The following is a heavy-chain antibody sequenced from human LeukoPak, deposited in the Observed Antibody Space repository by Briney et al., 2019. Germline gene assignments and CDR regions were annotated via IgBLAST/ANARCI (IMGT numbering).Heavy chain of an antibody. V-gene: IGHV3-23*01. Sequence: GGTLRLSCAASGFTFSNYGMSWVRQAPGKGLEWVSIISGSSSSIYYADSVKGRFTISRDNSKNTLYLQMNSLRAEDTAVYYCAKVGKAARIIGTTSRYYYYYMDVWGKGTTVTISS. J-gene: IGHJ6*03. CDR3: AKVGKAARIIGTTSRYYYYYMDV. CDR1: GFTFSNYG. CDR2: ISGSSSSI. D-gene: IGHD1-20*01.